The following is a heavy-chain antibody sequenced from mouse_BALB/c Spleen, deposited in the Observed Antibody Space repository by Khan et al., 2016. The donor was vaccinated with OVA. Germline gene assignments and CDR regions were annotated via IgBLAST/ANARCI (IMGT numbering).Heavy chain of an antibody. Sequence: QIQLVQSGAELMKPGASVKISCKATGYTFSSYWLEWVKQRPGHGLEWIGEILPGSGSRNYNEKFKGKATFTADISSKTTYMQLSSLTSEDSAVDYCARVNDGSRDYFDYWGEGTTLTVAS. CDR3: ARVNDGSRDYFDY. CDR1: GYTFSSYW. D-gene: IGHD1-1*01. J-gene: IGHJ2*01. CDR2: ILPGSGSR. V-gene: IGHV1-9*01.